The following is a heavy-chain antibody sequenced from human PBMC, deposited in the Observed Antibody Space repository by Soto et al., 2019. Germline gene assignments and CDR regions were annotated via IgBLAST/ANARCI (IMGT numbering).Heavy chain of an antibody. CDR1: GFTFSSYS. J-gene: IGHJ6*02. CDR2: ISSSSSYI. V-gene: IGHV3-21*01. Sequence: EVQLVESGGGLVKPGGSLRLSCAASGFTFSSYSMNWVRQAPGKGLEWVSSISSSSSYIYYADSVKGRFTISRDNAKNSLYLQMNSLRAEDTAVYYCARPTAAAGPIDYYYYYGMDVWGQGTTVTVSS. D-gene: IGHD6-13*01. CDR3: ARPTAAAGPIDYYYYYGMDV.